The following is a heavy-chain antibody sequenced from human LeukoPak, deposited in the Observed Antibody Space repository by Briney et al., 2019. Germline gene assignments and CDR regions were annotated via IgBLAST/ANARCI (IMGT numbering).Heavy chain of an antibody. J-gene: IGHJ4*02. V-gene: IGHV4-39*07. Sequence: SETLSLTCTVSGGSISSSCYYWGWIRQPPGKGREWIGRISYSASTYYNPSLKSRVTIQVDMSKTQFSLKLRSVTDADTAVYYCARATGSGWYFDYWGQGTLVTVSS. CDR1: GGSISSSCYY. D-gene: IGHD6-19*01. CDR3: ARATGSGWYFDY. CDR2: ISYSAST.